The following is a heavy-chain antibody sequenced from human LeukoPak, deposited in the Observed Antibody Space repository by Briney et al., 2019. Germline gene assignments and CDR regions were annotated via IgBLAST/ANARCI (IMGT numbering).Heavy chain of an antibody. D-gene: IGHD6-6*01. CDR1: GGSISSYY. CDR2: IYYSGST. Sequence: TTSETLSLTCTVSGGSISSYYWSWIRQPPGKGLEWIGYIYYSGSTNYNPSLKSRVTISVDTSKNQFSLKLSSVTAADTAVYYCARHGGSSSYFDYWGQGTLVTVSS. CDR3: ARHGGSSSYFDY. V-gene: IGHV4-59*01. J-gene: IGHJ4*02.